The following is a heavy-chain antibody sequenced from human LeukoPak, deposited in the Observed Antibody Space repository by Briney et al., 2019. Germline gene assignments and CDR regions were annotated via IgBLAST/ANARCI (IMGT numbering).Heavy chain of an antibody. CDR1: GSTFSSYG. V-gene: IGHV3-30*02. CDR3: AKDRTGYCSGGSCYPFDY. Sequence: PGGSLRLSCAASGSTFSSYGMHWVRQAPGKGLEWVAFIRYDGSNKYYADSVKGRFTISRDNSKNTLYLQMNSLRAEDTAVYYCAKDRTGYCSGGSCYPFDYWGQGTLVTVSS. CDR2: IRYDGSNK. J-gene: IGHJ4*02. D-gene: IGHD2-15*01.